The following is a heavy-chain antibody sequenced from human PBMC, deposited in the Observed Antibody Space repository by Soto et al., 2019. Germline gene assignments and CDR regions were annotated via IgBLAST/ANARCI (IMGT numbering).Heavy chain of an antibody. J-gene: IGHJ5*02. CDR2: IYHSGST. V-gene: IGHV4-30-2*01. CDR1: GGSISSGDYY. D-gene: IGHD2-15*01. CDR3: ASALVADGWFDP. Sequence: SETLSLTCTVSGGSISSGDYYWSWIRQPPGKGLEWIGYIYHSGSTYYNPSLKSRVTISVDRSKNQFSLKLSSVTAADTAVYYCASALVADGWFDPWGQGTLVTVS.